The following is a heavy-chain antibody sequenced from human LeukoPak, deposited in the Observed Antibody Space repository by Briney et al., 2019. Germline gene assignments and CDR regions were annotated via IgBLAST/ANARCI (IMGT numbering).Heavy chain of an antibody. CDR1: GYTFTGYY. V-gene: IGHV1-2*02. CDR2: INPNSGGT. CDR3: ARGGQWSPYGLDA. Sequence: ASVKVSCKASGYTFTGYYMHWVRQAPGQGLEWMGWINPNSGGTNYAQRFQGRVTMTRDTSISTAYMELNRLRSDDTAVYYCARGGQWSPYGLDAWGQGTTVTVSS. J-gene: IGHJ6*02. D-gene: IGHD1-26*01.